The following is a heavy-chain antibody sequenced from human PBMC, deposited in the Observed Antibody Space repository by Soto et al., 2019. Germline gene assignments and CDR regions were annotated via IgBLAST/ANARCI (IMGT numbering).Heavy chain of an antibody. CDR1: GGSFSGYD. CDR2: INHSGSS. J-gene: IGHJ4*02. D-gene: IGHD2-8*02. V-gene: IGHV4-34*01. Sequence: QVQLQQWGAGLLKPSETLSLTCAVYGGSFSGYDWTWIRQPPGTGLEWIGEINHSGSSNYNPSLKSRVTISVVTSKNQFSLKLTSVTAADTAVYYCARDKITGLFDYWGQGTLVTVSS. CDR3: ARDKITGLFDY.